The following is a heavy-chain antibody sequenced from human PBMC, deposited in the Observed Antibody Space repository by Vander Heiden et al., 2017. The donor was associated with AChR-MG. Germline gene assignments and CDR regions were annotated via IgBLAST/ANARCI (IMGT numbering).Heavy chain of an antibody. CDR1: GFTFSSYE. CDR2: ISSSGSTI. V-gene: IGHV3-48*03. CDR3: ARDRSDYGDYCFDY. Sequence: EVQLVESGGGLVQPGGSLRLSCAASGFTFSSYEMNWVRQAPGKGLEWVSYISSSGSTIYYADSVKGRFTISRDNAKNSLYLQMNSLRAEDTAVYYCARDRSDYGDYCFDYWGQGTLVTVSS. D-gene: IGHD4-17*01. J-gene: IGHJ4*02.